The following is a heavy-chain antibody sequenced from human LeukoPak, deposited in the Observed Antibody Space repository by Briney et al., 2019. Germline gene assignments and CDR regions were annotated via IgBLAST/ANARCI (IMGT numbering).Heavy chain of an antibody. CDR2: IDYSGST. J-gene: IGHJ4*02. CDR3: ARAREAAAGTFDY. Sequence: PSETLSLTCTVSGGSISSYYWSWIRQPPGKGLEWIGYIDYSGSTNYNPSLKSRVTISVDTSKNQFSLKLSSVTAADTAVYYCARAREAAAGTFDYWGQGTLVTVSS. V-gene: IGHV4-59*01. CDR1: GGSISSYY. D-gene: IGHD6-13*01.